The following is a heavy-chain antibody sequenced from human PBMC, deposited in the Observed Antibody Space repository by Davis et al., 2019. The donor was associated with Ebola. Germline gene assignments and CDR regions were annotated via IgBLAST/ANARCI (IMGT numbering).Heavy chain of an antibody. V-gene: IGHV4-34*01. J-gene: IGHJ4*02. CDR1: GGSFSGYY. Sequence: SETLSLTCAVYGGSFSGYYWSWIRQPPGKGLEWIGEINHSGSTNYNPSLKSRVTISVDTSKNQFSLKLSSVTAADTAVYYCARRIAAAYLDYWGQGTLVTVSS. CDR3: ARRIAAAYLDY. CDR2: INHSGST. D-gene: IGHD6-13*01.